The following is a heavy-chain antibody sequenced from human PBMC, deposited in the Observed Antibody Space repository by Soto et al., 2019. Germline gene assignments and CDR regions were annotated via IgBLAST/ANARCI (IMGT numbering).Heavy chain of an antibody. J-gene: IGHJ3*02. Sequence: QVQLVESGGGVVQPGRSLRLSCAASGFTFSSYGMHWVRQAPGKGLEWVAVIWYDGSNKYYADSVKGRFTISRDNSKNTLYLQMNSLRAEDTAVYYCARGPFVKWELPDAFDIWGQGTMVTVSS. CDR3: ARGPFVKWELPDAFDI. D-gene: IGHD1-26*01. CDR2: IWYDGSNK. CDR1: GFTFSSYG. V-gene: IGHV3-33*01.